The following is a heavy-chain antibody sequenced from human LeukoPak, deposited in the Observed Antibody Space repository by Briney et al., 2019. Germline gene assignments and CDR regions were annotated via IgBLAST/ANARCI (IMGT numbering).Heavy chain of an antibody. CDR1: GFTFSSAW. CDR2: TNSDGSST. D-gene: IGHD3-22*01. J-gene: IGHJ4*02. CDR3: ARDLFYDSSGYYAFDS. V-gene: IGHV3-74*01. Sequence: GGSLRLSCAASGFTFSSAWMHWVRQAPGKGLVWVSRTNSDGSSTVYADSVKGRFTISRDNAKNTLYLQMNSLRAEDTAVYYCARDLFYDSSGYYAFDSWGQGTLVTVSS.